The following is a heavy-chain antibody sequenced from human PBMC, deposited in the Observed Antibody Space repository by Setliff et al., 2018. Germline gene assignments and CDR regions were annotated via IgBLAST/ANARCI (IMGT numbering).Heavy chain of an antibody. CDR2: IYKSGIT. CDR3: ARGNGFFYGDA. CDR1: GDSISRSTHY. Sequence: PSETLSLTCTVSGDSISRSTHYWAWIRQPPGKGLEWIGNIYKSGITYYNPSLKSRVNISVDTSKNHFSLKLTSVTAADTAVDYCARGNGFFYGDAWGKGTTVTVSS. D-gene: IGHD3-3*01. V-gene: IGHV4-39*07. J-gene: IGHJ6*04.